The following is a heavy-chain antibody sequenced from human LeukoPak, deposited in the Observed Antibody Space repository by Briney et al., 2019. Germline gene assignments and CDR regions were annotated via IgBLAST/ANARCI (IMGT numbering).Heavy chain of an antibody. J-gene: IGHJ3*02. CDR3: ARDSRFLEWLCAFDI. D-gene: IGHD3-3*01. CDR2: ISYDGSNK. CDR1: GFTFSSYA. Sequence: GGSLRLSCAASGFTFSSYAMHWVRQAPGKGLEWVAVISYDGSNKYYADSVKGRFTISRDNSKNTLYLQMNSLRAEDTAVYYCARDSRFLEWLCAFDIWGQGTMVTVSS. V-gene: IGHV3-30-3*01.